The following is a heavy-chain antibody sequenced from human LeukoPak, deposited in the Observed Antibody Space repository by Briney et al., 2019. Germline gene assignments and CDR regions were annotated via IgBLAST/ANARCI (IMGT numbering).Heavy chain of an antibody. CDR1: GFTFSSYG. Sequence: GGSLRLSCAASGFTFSSYGMHWVRQAPGKGLEWVAFIRYDGSNKYYADSVKGRLTISRDNSKNTLYLQMNSLRAEDTAVYYCARTIYYYESTSYFSDAFDVWGQGTMVTVSS. CDR3: ARTIYYYESTSYFSDAFDV. CDR2: IRYDGSNK. D-gene: IGHD3-22*01. J-gene: IGHJ3*01. V-gene: IGHV3-30*02.